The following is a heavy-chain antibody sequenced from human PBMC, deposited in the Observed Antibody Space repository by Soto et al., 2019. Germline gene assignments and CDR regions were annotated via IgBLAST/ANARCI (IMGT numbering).Heavy chain of an antibody. CDR2: IFYSGST. CDR1: GGSISSGGYY. D-gene: IGHD5-18*01. Sequence: SETLSLTCTVSGGSISSGGYYWSWIRQNPGKGLEWIGSIFYSGSTYYNPSLKSRVTISVDTSKNQFSLRLSSVTAADTAVYYCACFFSGGCRYGIYSPGMDVCGQGITGTVS. V-gene: IGHV4-39*01. J-gene: IGHJ6*01. CDR3: ACFFSGGCRYGIYSPGMDV.